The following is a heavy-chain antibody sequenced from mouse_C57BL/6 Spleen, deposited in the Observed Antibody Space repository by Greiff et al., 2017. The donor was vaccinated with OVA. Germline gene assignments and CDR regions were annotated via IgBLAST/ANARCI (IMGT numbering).Heavy chain of an antibody. CDR3: ASDYYGSRTEYFDD. CDR2: IHPNSGST. D-gene: IGHD1-1*01. CDR1: GYTFTSYW. J-gene: IGHJ2*01. V-gene: IGHV1-64*01. Sequence: VQLQQPGAELVKPGASVKLSCKASGYTFTSYWMHWVKQRPGQGLEWIGMIHPNSGSTNYNEKFKSKATLTVDKSSSTAYMQLSSLTSEDSAVYYCASDYYGSRTEYFDDWGQGTTLTVSS.